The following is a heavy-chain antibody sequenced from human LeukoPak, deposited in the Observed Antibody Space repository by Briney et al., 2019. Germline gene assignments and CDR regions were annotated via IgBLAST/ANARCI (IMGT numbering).Heavy chain of an antibody. D-gene: IGHD3-10*01. V-gene: IGHV3-11*04. CDR1: GFTFSSSA. Sequence: GGSLRLSCAASGFTFSSSAMSWIRQAPGKGLEWVSYISSSGSTIYYADSVKGRFTISRDNAKNSLYLQMNSLRAEDTAVYYCARRVRVRGVISSGLAQRGGAKYYYYMDVWGKGTTVTISS. CDR3: ARRVRVRGVISSGLAQRGGAKYYYYMDV. CDR2: ISSSGSTI. J-gene: IGHJ6*03.